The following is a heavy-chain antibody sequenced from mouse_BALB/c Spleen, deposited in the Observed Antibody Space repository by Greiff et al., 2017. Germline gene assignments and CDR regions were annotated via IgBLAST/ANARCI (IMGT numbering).Heavy chain of an antibody. CDR2: IYPGNSDT. J-gene: IGHJ4*01. CDR1: GYSFTSYW. Sequence: VHVKQSGTVLARPGASVKMSCKASGYSFTSYWMHWVKQRPGQGLEWIGAIYPGNSDTSYNQKFKGKAKLTAVTSASTAYMELSSLTNEDSAVYYCTRNYGNYFYYAMDYWGQGTSVTVSS. CDR3: TRNYGNYFYYAMDY. V-gene: IGHV1-5*01. D-gene: IGHD2-1*01.